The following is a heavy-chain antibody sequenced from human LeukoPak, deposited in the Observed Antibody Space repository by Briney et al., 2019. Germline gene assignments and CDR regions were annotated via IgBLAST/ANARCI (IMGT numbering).Heavy chain of an antibody. CDR2: IYPGDSDT. D-gene: IGHD6-13*01. J-gene: IGHJ4*02. CDR1: GYTFTNYW. CDR3: ARRYSSSWYSPLYY. Sequence: GESLKISCKGSGYTFTNYWIGWVRQMPGKGLEWMGIIYPGDSDTRYSPSFQGQVTISADKSISTAYLQWGSLKASDTAMYYCARRYSSSWYSPLYYWGQGTLVTVSS. V-gene: IGHV5-51*01.